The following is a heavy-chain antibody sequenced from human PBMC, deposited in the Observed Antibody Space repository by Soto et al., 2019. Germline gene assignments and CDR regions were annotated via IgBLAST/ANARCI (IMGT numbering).Heavy chain of an antibody. CDR3: ATQDFRGATGTT. D-gene: IGHD1-1*01. J-gene: IGHJ4*02. CDR2: ISYNYRAT. Sequence: LILSCAGSGFTFSRSAMGWFRQGPGKGLECVSLISYNYRATYYMDSVKGRFAISRDNSKNTLYLQLSSLRAEDTAVYYCATQDFRGATGTTWGQGTLVTVSS. CDR1: GFTFSRSA. V-gene: IGHV3-23*01.